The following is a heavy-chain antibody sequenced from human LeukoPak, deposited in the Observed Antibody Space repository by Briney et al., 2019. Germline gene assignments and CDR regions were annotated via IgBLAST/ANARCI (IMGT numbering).Heavy chain of an antibody. J-gene: IGHJ4*02. V-gene: IGHV3-7*03. CDR2: IKEDGTEK. CDR3: AGGEGWTAED. D-gene: IGHD3/OR15-3a*01. Sequence: GGSLRLSCVASKFTFTNYWMTWVRQAAGEGLEWVANIKEDGTEKHYADSVKGRFTISRGHTENSVYLQMNSLRVEDTAVYFCAGGEGWTAEDWGQGTQVTVSS. CDR1: KFTFTNYW.